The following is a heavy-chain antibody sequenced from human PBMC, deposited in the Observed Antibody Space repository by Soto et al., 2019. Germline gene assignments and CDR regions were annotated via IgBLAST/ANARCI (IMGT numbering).Heavy chain of an antibody. J-gene: IGHJ6*02. CDR2: ITWDGGNT. V-gene: IGHV3-43*01. CDR1: GFRFDDYN. D-gene: IGHD3-3*01. Sequence: PGGSLRLSCAAPGFRFDDYNIHWVRQAPGKGLEWVSLITWDGGNTYYADSVKGRFTISRDGTTESVSLQMTSLKREDTGLYYCARETLSFGSALDVWGQGTMVTVSS. CDR3: ARETLSFGSALDV.